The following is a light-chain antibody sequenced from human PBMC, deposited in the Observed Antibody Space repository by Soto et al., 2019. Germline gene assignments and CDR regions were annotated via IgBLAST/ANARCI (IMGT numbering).Light chain of an antibody. CDR1: QSVSSS. CDR3: QQYGSSPIT. CDR2: GAS. Sequence: EIVLTQSPGTLSLSPGERATLSCRASQSVSSSLAWYQQKTGQSPRLLISGASSRATGIPDRFTGSGSETDFTLTISRLEPEDFALYYCQQYGSSPITFGQGNDWRL. J-gene: IGKJ5*01. V-gene: IGKV3-20*01.